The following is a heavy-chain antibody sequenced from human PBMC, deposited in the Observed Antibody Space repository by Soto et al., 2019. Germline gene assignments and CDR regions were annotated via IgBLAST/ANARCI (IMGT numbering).Heavy chain of an antibody. D-gene: IGHD3-9*01. V-gene: IGHV4-59*08. CDR2: IYYSGST. Sequence: PSETLSLTCTVSGGSISSYYWSWIRQPPGKGLEWIGYIYYSGSTNYNPSLKSRVTISVDTSKNQFSLKLSSVTAADTAVYYCARHLRYFDLDYWGQGTLVTVS. CDR3: ARHLRYFDLDY. CDR1: GGSISSYY. J-gene: IGHJ4*02.